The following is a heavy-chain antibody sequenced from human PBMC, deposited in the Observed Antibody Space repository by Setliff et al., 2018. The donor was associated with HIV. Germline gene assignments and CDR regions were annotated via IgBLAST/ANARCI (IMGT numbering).Heavy chain of an antibody. CDR2: IDPEDGET. J-gene: IGHJ4*02. CDR3: ARSPGDYLFDY. Sequence: ASVKVSCKASGYNFGSYFMHWVRQAPGKGLEWMGRIDPEDGETIYGAKFQGRVTMTADTSAATAYMVLSSLRSEDTAVYYCARSPGDYLFDYWGQGTLVTVSS. V-gene: IGHV1-69-2*01. D-gene: IGHD4-17*01. CDR1: GYNFGSYF.